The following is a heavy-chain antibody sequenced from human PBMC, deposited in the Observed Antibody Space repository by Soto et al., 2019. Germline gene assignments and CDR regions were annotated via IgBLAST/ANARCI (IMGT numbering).Heavy chain of an antibody. CDR3: VRDSGAKLSSS. Sequence: QVQLVQSGAEVKQPGSSAKVSCKASGGTFSSYRINWVRQAPGQGLEWVGGIVPLRRTADYAQTFQGRVSITADESARTSYLELRSLRSQDTAVYYCVRDSGAKLSSSWGQGTPVTVSS. CDR2: IVPLRRTA. D-gene: IGHD6-13*01. CDR1: GGTFSSYR. V-gene: IGHV1-69*01. J-gene: IGHJ4*02.